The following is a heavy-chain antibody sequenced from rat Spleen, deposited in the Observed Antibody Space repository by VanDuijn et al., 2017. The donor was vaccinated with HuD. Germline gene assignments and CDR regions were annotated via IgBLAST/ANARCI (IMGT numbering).Heavy chain of an antibody. CDR3: ARSDGTHYYLPFAY. CDR2: INSAGST. V-gene: IGHV3-3*01. CDR1: GYSITRSYR. D-gene: IGHD1-12*02. J-gene: IGHJ3*01. Sequence: EVQLQESGPGLVKPSQSLSLTCSVPGYSITRSYRWNWIRKFPGNKLEWMGYINSAGSTNYNPSLKSRISITRDTSKNQFFLQVNSVSTEDTATYYCARSDGTHYYLPFAYWGQGTLVTVSS.